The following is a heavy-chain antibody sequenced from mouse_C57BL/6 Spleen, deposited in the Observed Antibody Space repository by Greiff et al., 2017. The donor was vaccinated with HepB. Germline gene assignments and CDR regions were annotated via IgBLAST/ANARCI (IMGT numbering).Heavy chain of an antibody. CDR1: GFNIKDYY. J-gene: IGHJ2*01. V-gene: IGHV14-1*01. CDR2: IDPEDGDT. CDR3: TRSTMVTCFDY. D-gene: IGHD2-2*01. Sequence: VQLKQSGAELVRPGASVKLSCTASGFNIKDYYMHWVKQRPEQGLEWIGRIDPEDGDTEYAPKFQGKATMTADTSSNTAYLQLSSLTSEDTAVYYCTRSTMVTCFDYWGQGTTLTVSS.